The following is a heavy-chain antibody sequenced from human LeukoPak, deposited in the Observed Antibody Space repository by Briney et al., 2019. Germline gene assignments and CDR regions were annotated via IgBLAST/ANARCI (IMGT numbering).Heavy chain of an antibody. CDR3: AREGAAAGPGYSYGYSWYFDY. D-gene: IGHD5-18*01. J-gene: IGHJ4*02. V-gene: IGHV1-69*06. Sequence: SVKVSCKASGGAFSSYGISWVRQAPGQGLEWMGGIIPIFGTANYAQKFQGRVTITADKSTSTAYMELSSLRSEDTAVYYCAREGAAAGPGYSYGYSWYFDYWGQGTLVTVSS. CDR1: GGAFSSYG. CDR2: IIPIFGTA.